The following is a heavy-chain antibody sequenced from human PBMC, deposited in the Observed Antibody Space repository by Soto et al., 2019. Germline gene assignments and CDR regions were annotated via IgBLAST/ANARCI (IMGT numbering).Heavy chain of an antibody. CDR1: GSTFSIYR. D-gene: IGHD6-13*01. V-gene: IGHV3-21*01. Sequence: RSLFCAASGSTFSIYRMNWVRQAPGKGLEWVSSISSSSSYIYYADSVKGRFTISRDNAKNSLYLQMNSLRAEDTAVYYCARGIAAAAYYFDYRGKGTLVTVSS. CDR3: ARGIAAAAYYFDY. CDR2: ISSSSSYI. J-gene: IGHJ4*02.